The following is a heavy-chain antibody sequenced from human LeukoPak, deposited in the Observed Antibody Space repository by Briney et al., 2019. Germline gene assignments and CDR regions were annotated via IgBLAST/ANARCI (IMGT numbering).Heavy chain of an antibody. D-gene: IGHD3-3*01. CDR2: IYYSGST. V-gene: IGHV4-31*03. CDR3: ASGVLRFLEWLYPDAFDI. J-gene: IGHJ3*02. CDR1: GGSISSGGYY. Sequence: PSETLSLTCTVSGGSISSGGYYWSWIRQHPGKGLEWIGYIYYSGSTYYNPSLKSRVTISVDTSKNQFSLKLSSVTAADTAVYYCASGVLRFLEWLYPDAFDIWGQGTMVTVSS.